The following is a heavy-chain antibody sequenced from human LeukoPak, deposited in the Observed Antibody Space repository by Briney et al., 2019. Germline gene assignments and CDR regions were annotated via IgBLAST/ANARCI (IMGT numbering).Heavy chain of an antibody. Sequence: GGSLRLSCAASGFTFSFYSMNWVRQAPGKGLEWVSSISSSSSYIYYADSVKGRFTISRDNAKNSLYLQMNSLRAEDTAVYYCARDTDRGYYYYGMDVWGQGTTVTVSS. D-gene: IGHD3-22*01. CDR3: ARDTDRGYYYYGMDV. CDR1: GFTFSFYS. V-gene: IGHV3-21*01. CDR2: ISSSSSYI. J-gene: IGHJ6*02.